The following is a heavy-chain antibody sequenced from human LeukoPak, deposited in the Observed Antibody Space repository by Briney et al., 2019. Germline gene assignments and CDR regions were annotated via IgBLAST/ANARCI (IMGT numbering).Heavy chain of an antibody. J-gene: IGHJ6*03. CDR1: GGSFSDYY. V-gene: IGHV4-34*01. CDR2: IHPSGST. CDR3: ARVGYSYVINDWSRTGLGAYPTKYYYHTYV. Sequence: SETLSLTCAVYGGSFSDYYWGWIRQPPGKGLEWIGEIHPSGSTNYSPSLKSRVTISLDASKNQFSLKLSSVAAADTAVYFCARVGYSYVINDWSRTGLGAYPTKYYYHTYVWDKGTTVTLSS. D-gene: IGHD5-18*01.